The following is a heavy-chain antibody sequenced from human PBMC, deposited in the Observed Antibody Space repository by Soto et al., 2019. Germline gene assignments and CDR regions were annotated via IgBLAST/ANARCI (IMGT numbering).Heavy chain of an antibody. CDR2: ISGSGGST. CDR1: GFTFSNYA. Sequence: GGSLRLSCAASGFTFSNYAMSWVRQAPGKGLEWVSAISGSGGSTYHADSVKGRFTISRDNSKNTLYLQINSLRVEDTAVYYWAKDRRSVRDAFDIWGQGTMVTVSS. J-gene: IGHJ3*02. D-gene: IGHD4-17*01. V-gene: IGHV3-23*01. CDR3: AKDRRSVRDAFDI.